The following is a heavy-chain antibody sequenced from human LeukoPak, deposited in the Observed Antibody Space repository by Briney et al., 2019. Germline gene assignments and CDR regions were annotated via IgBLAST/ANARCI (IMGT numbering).Heavy chain of an antibody. V-gene: IGHV3-53*01. CDR3: ARRRGYGDCFDY. Sequence: PGGSLRLSCAASGFTFSSHAMSWVRQAPGKGLEWVSVIYSGGSTYYADSVKGRFTISRDNSKNTLYLQMNSLRAEDTAVYYCARRRGYGDCFDYWGQGTLVTVSS. CDR2: IYSGGST. J-gene: IGHJ4*02. CDR1: GFTFSSHA. D-gene: IGHD4-17*01.